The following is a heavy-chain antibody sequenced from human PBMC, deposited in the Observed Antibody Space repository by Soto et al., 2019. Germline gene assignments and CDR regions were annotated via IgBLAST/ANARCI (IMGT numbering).Heavy chain of an antibody. Sequence: QFQLVESGGGVVQPGRSLRLSCAASGFSFSDYGMHWVRQAPGKGLEWVAVIWYDGNNKYYVDSVKGRFTISRDNSKNRVYLQMNSLRAEDTAAHYCARGCNNSNSEKFYYYYNMDAWGQGTTVTVPS. CDR3: ARGCNNSNSEKFYYYYNMDA. CDR2: IWYDGNNK. J-gene: IGHJ6*02. V-gene: IGHV3-33*01. D-gene: IGHD1-20*01. CDR1: GFSFSDYG.